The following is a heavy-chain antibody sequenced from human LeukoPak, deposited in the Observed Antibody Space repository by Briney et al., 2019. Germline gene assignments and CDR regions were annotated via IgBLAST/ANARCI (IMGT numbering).Heavy chain of an antibody. CDR1: GGSFSGYY. V-gene: IGHV4-34*01. CDR3: ASVELLRYFDY. D-gene: IGHD3-3*01. CDR2: MNHSGSA. J-gene: IGHJ4*02. Sequence: PSETLSLTCAVYGGSFSGYYWTWIRQPPGKGLEWIGEMNHSGSANYSPSLRSRVTISVDTSKNQCSLRLSSVTAADTAVYYCASVELLRYFDYWGQGTLVTVSS.